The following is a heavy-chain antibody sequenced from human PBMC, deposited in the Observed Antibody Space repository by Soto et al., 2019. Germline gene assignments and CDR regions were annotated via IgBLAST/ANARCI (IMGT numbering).Heavy chain of an antibody. Sequence: ASVKVSCKASGYTFTSYGISWVRQAPGQGLEWMGWISAYNGNTNYAQKLQGRVTMTTDTSTSTAYMELRSLRSEDTAVYYCATNGDYANWFDPWGQGTLVTVSS. CDR3: ATNGDYANWFDP. CDR2: ISAYNGNT. V-gene: IGHV1-18*01. CDR1: GYTFTSYG. J-gene: IGHJ5*02. D-gene: IGHD4-17*01.